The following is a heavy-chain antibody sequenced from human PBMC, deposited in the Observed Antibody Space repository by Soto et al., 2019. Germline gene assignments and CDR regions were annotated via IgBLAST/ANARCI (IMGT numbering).Heavy chain of an antibody. D-gene: IGHD3-10*01. Sequence: QVQLVQSGAEVKKPGASVKLSCKTSGYIFTNYGVHWVRQAPGQRLEWMGWINAGNGNTKYSQKFQGRVTITKDTSVSTAYMELNRLTSEDTAVYFCARGQLLHYYNGLDVWGQGTTVTVSS. CDR2: INAGNGNT. CDR3: ARGQLLHYYNGLDV. V-gene: IGHV1-3*01. J-gene: IGHJ6*02. CDR1: GYIFTNYG.